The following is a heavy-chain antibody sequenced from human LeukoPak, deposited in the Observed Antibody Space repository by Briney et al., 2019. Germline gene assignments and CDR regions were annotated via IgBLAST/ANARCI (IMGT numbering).Heavy chain of an antibody. J-gene: IGHJ4*02. CDR3: ATADWESFYFDS. CDR2: TSYSEGT. V-gene: IGHV4-31*03. CDR1: GGSVSRGGYY. Sequence: SETLSLTCTVSGGSVSRGGYYWNWTRQHPGKGLEWIGFTSYSEGTYYNPSLMSRITISVDRSQNQFSLKMRDVTAADTAVYFCATADWESFYFDSWGQGALVAVSS. D-gene: IGHD1-26*01.